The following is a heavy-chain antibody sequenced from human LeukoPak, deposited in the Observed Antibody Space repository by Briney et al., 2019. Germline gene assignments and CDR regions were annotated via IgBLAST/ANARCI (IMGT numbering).Heavy chain of an antibody. CDR3: ARSPTTGWYYFED. Sequence: GGSLRLSCAASGFTFNIHAMHWVRQAPGKGLEYVSGLNSNGGATYYSDSVQARFAISRDNSKNTLYLQMDRLRTEDTAVYYCARSPTTGWYYFEDWGQGTLVTVSS. D-gene: IGHD6-19*01. CDR1: GFTFNIHA. V-gene: IGHV3-64*02. J-gene: IGHJ4*02. CDR2: LNSNGGAT.